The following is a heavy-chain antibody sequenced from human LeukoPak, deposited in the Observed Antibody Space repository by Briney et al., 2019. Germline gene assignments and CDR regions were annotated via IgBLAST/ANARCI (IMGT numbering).Heavy chain of an antibody. CDR3: ARDLNTAMVTGYYYYGMDV. CDR1: GYTFTSYA. D-gene: IGHD5-18*01. CDR2: INAGNGNT. Sequence: ASVKVSCKASGYTFTSYAMHWVRQAPGRRLEWMGWINAGNGNTKYSQKFQGRVTITRDTSASTAYMELSSLRSEDTAVYYCARDLNTAMVTGYYYYGMDVWGQGATVTVSS. J-gene: IGHJ6*02. V-gene: IGHV1-3*01.